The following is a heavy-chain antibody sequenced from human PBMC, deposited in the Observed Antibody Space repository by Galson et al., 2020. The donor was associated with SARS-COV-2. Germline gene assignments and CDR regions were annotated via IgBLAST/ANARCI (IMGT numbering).Heavy chain of an antibody. J-gene: IGHJ4*02. D-gene: IGHD6-19*01. V-gene: IGHV4-39*01. Sequence: SQTFSLSCTVSGRYNTSNSYYWGWIRQSPGKGLEWIGTIHYSGSTYYNPSPKSRVTISVDTSKNQFSLKLNSVTAADTAVYYCVRLIRSAWSAYFFDYWGQGTLVTVSS. CDR3: VRLIRSAWSAYFFDY. CDR1: GRYNTSNSYY. CDR2: IHYSGST.